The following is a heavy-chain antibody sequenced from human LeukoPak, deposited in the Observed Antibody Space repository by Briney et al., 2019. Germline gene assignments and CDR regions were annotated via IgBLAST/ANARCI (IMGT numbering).Heavy chain of an antibody. CDR2: LSGSGGST. V-gene: IGHV3-23*01. J-gene: IGHJ4*02. CDR1: GITLSNYG. Sequence: PGGSLRLSCVVSGITLSNYGMSWVRQAPGKGLEWVAGLSGSGGSTHYADSVKGRFTISRDNPRNTLYLQMNSLRAEDTAVYFCAKRGIVIRSLFVVGYQKEASYFDSWGQGALVTVSS. CDR3: AKRGIVIRSLFVVGYQKEASYFDS. D-gene: IGHD3-16*01.